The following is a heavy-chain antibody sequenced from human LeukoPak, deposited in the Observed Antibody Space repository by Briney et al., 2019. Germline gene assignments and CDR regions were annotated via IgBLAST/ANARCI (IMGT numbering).Heavy chain of an antibody. CDR3: ARDSGTTGEVKFDP. J-gene: IGHJ5*02. CDR1: GYSISSGYY. D-gene: IGHD3-10*01. V-gene: IGHV4-38-2*02. Sequence: PSETLSLTCTVSGYSISSGYYWGWIRQPPGKGLEWIGRIYSSGSTDYNPSLKSRVTMSVDTSKNKFSLKLSSVTAADTAVYYCARDSGTTGEVKFDPWGQGTLVTVSS. CDR2: IYSSGST.